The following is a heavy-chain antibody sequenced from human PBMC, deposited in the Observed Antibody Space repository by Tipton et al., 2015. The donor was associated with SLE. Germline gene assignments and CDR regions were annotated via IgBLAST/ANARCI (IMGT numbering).Heavy chain of an antibody. D-gene: IGHD6-19*01. J-gene: IGHJ5*01. CDR2: ISSSSSYI. CDR1: GFTFSSYS. CDR3: ARDTGSEQWPEVWFDS. Sequence: GSLRLSCAASGFTFSSYSMNWVRQAPGKGLEWVSSISSSSSYIYYADSVKGRFTISRDNAKNTVYLQMNSLRAEDTAVYYCARDTGSEQWPEVWFDSWGQGTLVTVSS. V-gene: IGHV3-21*01.